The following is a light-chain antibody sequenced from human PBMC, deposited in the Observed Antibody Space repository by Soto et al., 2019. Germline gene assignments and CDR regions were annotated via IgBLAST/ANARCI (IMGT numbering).Light chain of an antibody. CDR1: QSVNNNY. CDR2: GAS. J-gene: IGKJ2*01. CDR3: QQYGSSQYT. V-gene: IGKV3-20*01. Sequence: EIVLTQSPGTLSLSPGERATLSCRASQSVNNNYLAWYQQKPGQAPRLLIYGASSMATGIPDRFSGSGSGTDFTLTISILEPEDFAVYYCQQYGSSQYTFGQGTKLEIK.